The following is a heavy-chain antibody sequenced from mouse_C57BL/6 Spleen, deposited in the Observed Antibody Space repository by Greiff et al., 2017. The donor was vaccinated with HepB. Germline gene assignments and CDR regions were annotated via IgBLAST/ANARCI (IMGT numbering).Heavy chain of an antibody. Sequence: EVKLMESGGGLVKPGGSLKLSCAASGFTFSDYGMHWVRQAPEKGLEWVAYISSGSSTIYYADTVKGRLTISRDNAKNTLFLQMTSLRSEDTAMYYCAGDLLLRVRDGAWFAYWGQGTLVTVSA. V-gene: IGHV5-17*01. J-gene: IGHJ3*01. D-gene: IGHD1-1*01. CDR3: AGDLLLRVRDGAWFAY. CDR2: ISSGSSTI. CDR1: GFTFSDYG.